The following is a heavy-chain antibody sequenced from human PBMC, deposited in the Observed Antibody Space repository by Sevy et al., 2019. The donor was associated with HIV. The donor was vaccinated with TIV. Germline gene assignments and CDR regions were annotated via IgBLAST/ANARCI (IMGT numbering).Heavy chain of an antibody. CDR3: RSLALVVTGATLRGRHQQTIDW. J-gene: IGHJ4*02. Sequence: GGSLILSCAASGFSFRDSAVHWVRQTFGKGLEWVGRFKSKGDNYATLYSSSVEGRFTNSSDDSTNTAYLQMSSLKNEDTAIYYCRSLALVVTGATLRGRHQQTIDWWGQGSRVTVSS. V-gene: IGHV3-73*01. CDR1: GFSFRDSA. D-gene: IGHD1-20*01. CDR2: FKSKGDNYAT.